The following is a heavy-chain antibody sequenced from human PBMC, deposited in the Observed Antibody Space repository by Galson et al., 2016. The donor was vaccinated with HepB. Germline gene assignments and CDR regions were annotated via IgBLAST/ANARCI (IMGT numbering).Heavy chain of an antibody. D-gene: IGHD6-13*01. CDR2: IIPIYGTS. CDR1: GGAFSSHG. CDR3: ARPETYSSSFYYFEY. Sequence: LVKVSCKVSGGAFSSHGISWVRQAPGQGLEWVGGIIPIYGTSNYAQKFQGRVTITADESTSTAHMQLSSLRFEDTAVYYCARPETYSSSFYYFEYWGQGTLVTVSS. J-gene: IGHJ4*02. V-gene: IGHV1-69*13.